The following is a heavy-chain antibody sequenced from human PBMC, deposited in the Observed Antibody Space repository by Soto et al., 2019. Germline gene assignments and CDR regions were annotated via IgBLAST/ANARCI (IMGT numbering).Heavy chain of an antibody. CDR2: IIPIFGTA. CDR1: GGTFSSYA. J-gene: IGHJ3*02. D-gene: IGHD1-1*01. Sequence: ASVKVSCKASGGTFSSYAISWVRQAPGQGLEWMGGIIPIFGTANYAQKFQGRVTITADESTSTAYMELSSLRSEDTAVYYCARDSDWNDESGDAFDIWGQGTMVTVSS. CDR3: ARDSDWNDESGDAFDI. V-gene: IGHV1-69*13.